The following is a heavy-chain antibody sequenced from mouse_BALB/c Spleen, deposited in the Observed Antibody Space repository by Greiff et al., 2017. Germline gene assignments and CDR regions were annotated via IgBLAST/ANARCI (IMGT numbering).Heavy chain of an antibody. Sequence: QVQLQQPGAELVRPGASVKLSCKASGYSFTSYYIHWVKQRPGQGLEWIGWIYPGNVNTKYNEKFKGKATLTADKSSSTAYMQLSSLTSEDSAVYFCARRTTLYYAMDYWGQGTSVTVSS. CDR1: GYSFTSYY. D-gene: IGHD5-5*01. V-gene: IGHV1S56*01. CDR2: IYPGNVNT. J-gene: IGHJ4*01. CDR3: ARRTTLYYAMDY.